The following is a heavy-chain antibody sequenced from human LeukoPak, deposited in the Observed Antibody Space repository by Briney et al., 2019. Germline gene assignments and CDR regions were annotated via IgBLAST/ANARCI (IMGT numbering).Heavy chain of an antibody. V-gene: IGHV3-74*01. Sequence: GGSLRLSCAASGFTFSSYWMHWVRQAPGKGLVWVSRINSDGSSTSYADSVKGRFTISRDNAQNPLYLQMNNLRVEDTALYYCATDYLAYWGQGTLVTVSS. CDR1: GFTFSSYW. CDR3: ATDYLAY. J-gene: IGHJ4*02. CDR2: INSDGSST.